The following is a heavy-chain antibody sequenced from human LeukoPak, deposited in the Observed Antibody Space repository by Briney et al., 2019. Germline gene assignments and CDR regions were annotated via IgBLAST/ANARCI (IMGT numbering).Heavy chain of an antibody. D-gene: IGHD2-15*01. CDR3: ARAEYCSGDTRYSGWFDP. V-gene: IGHV1-18*01. J-gene: IGHJ5*02. CDR2: ISAYNGNT. CDR1: GYTFTTYG. Sequence: GSVKVSCKASGYTFTTYGITWVRQAPGQGLEWMGWISAYNGNTNYAQKLQGRVTMTTDTSTSTAYMELRSLRSDDTAVYYCARAEYCSGDTRYSGWFDPWGQGTLVTVSS.